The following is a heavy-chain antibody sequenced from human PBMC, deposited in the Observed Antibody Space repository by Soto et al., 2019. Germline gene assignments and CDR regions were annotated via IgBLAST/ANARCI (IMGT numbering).Heavy chain of an antibody. CDR2: IKSKTDGGTT. D-gene: IGHD6-19*01. Sequence: PGGSLRLSCAASGFTFSSYGMHWVRQAPGKGLEWVGRIKSKTDGGTTDYAAPVKGRFTISRDDSKNTLYLQMNSLKTEDTAVYYCTTDPVYSSGRYGSSFDYWGQGTLVTVSS. V-gene: IGHV3-15*07. J-gene: IGHJ4*02. CDR3: TTDPVYSSGRYGSSFDY. CDR1: GFTFSSYG.